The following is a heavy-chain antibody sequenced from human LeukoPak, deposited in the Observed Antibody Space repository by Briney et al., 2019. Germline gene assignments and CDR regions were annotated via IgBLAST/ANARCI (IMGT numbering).Heavy chain of an antibody. CDR1: GGSISSYY. J-gene: IGHJ5*02. CDR2: IYYTGST. D-gene: IGHD3-10*01. CDR3: ARDRYYHASGSSCWFDP. Sequence: SETLSLTCTVSGGSISSYYWSWIRQPPGKRLEWIGYIYYTGSTNYNPSLKSRVTISVDTSKNQFSLKLSSVTTADTAMYYCARDRYYHASGSSCWFDPCGQGTLVTVSS. V-gene: IGHV4-59*01.